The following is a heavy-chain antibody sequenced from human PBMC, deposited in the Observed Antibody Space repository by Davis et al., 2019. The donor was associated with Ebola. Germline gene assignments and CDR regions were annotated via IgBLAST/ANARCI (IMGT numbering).Heavy chain of an antibody. J-gene: IGHJ6*02. V-gene: IGHV1-18*01. D-gene: IGHD5-18*01. CDR3: AREDQLGYSYSPYYYYGMDV. CDR1: GYTFTSYG. Sequence: ASVKVSCKASGYTFTSYGISWVRQAPGQGLEWMGWISAYNGNTNYAQKLQGRVTMTTDTSTSTAYMELRSLRSDDTAVYYCAREDQLGYSYSPYYYYGMDVWGQGTTVTVSS. CDR2: ISAYNGNT.